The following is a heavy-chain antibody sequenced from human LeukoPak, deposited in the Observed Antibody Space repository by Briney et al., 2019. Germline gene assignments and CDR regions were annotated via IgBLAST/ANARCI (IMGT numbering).Heavy chain of an antibody. J-gene: IGHJ4*02. CDR2: INPNSGGT. V-gene: IGHV1-2*02. CDR1: GYTFTGYY. D-gene: IGHD3-3*01. Sequence: GASVKVSCKASGYTFTGYYMHWVRQAPGQGLEWMGWINPNSGGTNYAQKFQGRVTMTRDTSISTAYMELSRLRSDDTAVYYCARDLTISGVAQYYFDYWGQGTLVTVSS. CDR3: ARDLTISGVAQYYFDY.